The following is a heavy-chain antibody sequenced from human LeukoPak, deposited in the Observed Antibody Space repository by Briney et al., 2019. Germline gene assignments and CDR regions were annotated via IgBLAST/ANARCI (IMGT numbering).Heavy chain of an antibody. J-gene: IGHJ5*02. Sequence: SETLSLTCTVSGGSISSGGYYWSWIRQHPEKGLEWIGYIYYSGSTYYNPSLKSRVTISVDTSKNQFSLKLSSVTAADTAVYYCARASWGLGELLSNWFDPWGQGTLVTVSS. D-gene: IGHD1-26*01. CDR1: GGSISSGGYY. V-gene: IGHV4-31*03. CDR3: ARASWGLGELLSNWFDP. CDR2: IYYSGST.